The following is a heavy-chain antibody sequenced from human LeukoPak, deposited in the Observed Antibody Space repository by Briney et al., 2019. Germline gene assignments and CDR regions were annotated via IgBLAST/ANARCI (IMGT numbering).Heavy chain of an antibody. CDR2: ISVSGTYT. D-gene: IGHD6-13*01. CDR3: VKDRGIAAALYYFDY. V-gene: IGHV3-23*01. CDR1: GFTFSSYA. J-gene: IGHJ4*02. Sequence: GGSLRLSCAASGFTFSSYAMSWVRQAPGKGLEWVSSISVSGTYTYYADSVKGRFTISRDNSKNTLYLQMSSLRAEDTAVYYCVKDRGIAAALYYFDYWGQGTLVTVSS.